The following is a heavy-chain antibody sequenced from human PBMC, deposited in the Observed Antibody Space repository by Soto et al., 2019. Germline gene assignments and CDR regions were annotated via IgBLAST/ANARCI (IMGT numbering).Heavy chain of an antibody. J-gene: IGHJ4*02. CDR1: GGPISSHF. CDR3: SREGTAGRPLDY. Sequence: SETLSLTCTVPGGPISSHFRSWIRQPAGKGLEWIGRMYTSGSSNYNPSLMSRVTMSVDTSKNLFSLNLTSVTAADTAVYYCSREGTAGRPLDYWGQGTLVTVS. V-gene: IGHV4-4*07. D-gene: IGHD1-1*01. CDR2: MYTSGSS.